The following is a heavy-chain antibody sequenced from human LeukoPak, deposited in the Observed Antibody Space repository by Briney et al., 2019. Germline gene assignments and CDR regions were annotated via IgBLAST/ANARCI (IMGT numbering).Heavy chain of an antibody. CDR1: GFTFSSYA. D-gene: IGHD1-1*01. CDR3: AKEMERGGYYYYGMDV. V-gene: IGHV3-30-3*01. J-gene: IGHJ6*02. CDR2: ISYDGSNK. Sequence: GGSLRLSCAASGFTFSSYAMHWVRQAPGKGLEWVAVISYDGSNKYYADSVKGRFTISRDNSKNTLYLQMNSLRAEDTAVYYCAKEMERGGYYYYGMDVWGQGTTVTVSS.